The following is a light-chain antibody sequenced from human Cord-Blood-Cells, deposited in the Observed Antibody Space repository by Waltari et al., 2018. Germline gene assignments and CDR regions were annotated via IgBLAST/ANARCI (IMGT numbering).Light chain of an antibody. CDR3: MQALQTPWT. CDR1: QSLLHSNGYNY. V-gene: IGKV2-28*01. Sequence: DIVMTQSPLSLPVTPGEPASISCRSSQSLLHSNGYNYLDWYLQKPGQSPQLLSYLGSNRASVVPDRFSGSGSGTDFTLKISRVEAEDVGVYYCMQALQTPWTFGQGTKVEIK. J-gene: IGKJ1*01. CDR2: LGS.